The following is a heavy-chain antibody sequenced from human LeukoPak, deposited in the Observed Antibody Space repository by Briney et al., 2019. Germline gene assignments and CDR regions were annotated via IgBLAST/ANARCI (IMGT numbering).Heavy chain of an antibody. Sequence: GGSLRLSCAASGFTFSSYGMSWVRQAPGKGLEWVSYISSSGSTIYYADSVKGRFTISRDNAKNSLYLQMNSLRAEDTAVYYCASQDIVVVPAAMGFDYWGQGTLVTVSS. V-gene: IGHV3-48*04. CDR2: ISSSGSTI. CDR3: ASQDIVVVPAAMGFDY. J-gene: IGHJ4*02. CDR1: GFTFSSYG. D-gene: IGHD2-2*01.